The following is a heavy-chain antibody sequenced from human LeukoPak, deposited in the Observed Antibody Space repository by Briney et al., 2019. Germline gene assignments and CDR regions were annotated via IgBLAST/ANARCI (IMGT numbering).Heavy chain of an antibody. J-gene: IGHJ5*02. CDR1: GDSINNGHSY. CDR2: ISTSGYT. D-gene: IGHD3-10*01. Sequence: SQTLSLTCTVSGDSINNGHSYWSWIRQPAGEGLEWIGRISTSGYTSYNPSLKSRVSISLDKSNNQFSLKLSSVTAADTAVYYCARGFGRARDWFDPWGQGTLVTVSS. CDR3: ARGFGRARDWFDP. V-gene: IGHV4-61*02.